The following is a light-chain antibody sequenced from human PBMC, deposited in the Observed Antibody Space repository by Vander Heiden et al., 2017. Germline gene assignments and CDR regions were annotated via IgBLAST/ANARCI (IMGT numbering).Light chain of an antibody. V-gene: IGLV3-1*01. Sequence: SYELTQPPSVSASPGQTASITCSGDKLGDKYACWYQQKPGQSPVLVIYQDSKRPSGMPERFSGSNSGNTATLTISGTQAMDEADYYCQAWDSSTLVFGGGTKLTVL. CDR1: KLGDKY. CDR3: QAWDSSTLV. J-gene: IGLJ2*01. CDR2: QDS.